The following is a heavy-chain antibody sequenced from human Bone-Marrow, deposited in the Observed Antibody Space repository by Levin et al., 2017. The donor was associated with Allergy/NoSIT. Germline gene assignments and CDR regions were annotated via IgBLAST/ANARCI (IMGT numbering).Heavy chain of an antibody. J-gene: IGHJ4*02. V-gene: IGHV4-61*01. Sequence: GSLRLSCTVSGGSVSSGSYYWSWIRQPPGKGLEWIGYIYYSGSTNYNPSLKSRVTISVDTSKNQFSLKLSSVTAADTAVYYCARASGRYCSGGSCYQGYFDYWGQGTLVTVSS. D-gene: IGHD2-15*01. CDR3: ARASGRYCSGGSCYQGYFDY. CDR2: IYYSGST. CDR1: GGSVSSGSYY.